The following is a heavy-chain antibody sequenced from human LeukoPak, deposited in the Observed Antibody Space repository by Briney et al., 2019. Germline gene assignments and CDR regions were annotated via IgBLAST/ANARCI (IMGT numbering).Heavy chain of an antibody. V-gene: IGHV1-2*02. CDR2: INPNSGGT. CDR1: RYTFIGYY. J-gene: IGHJ4*02. D-gene: IGHD2-2*01. CDR3: ARAHCSSTNCYQFDY. Sequence: ASVKVSCKASRYTFIGYYIHWVRQAPGQGLEWMGWINPNSGGTNYAQKFQGRVTMTRDTSISTAYMELSRLISDDTAVYHCARAHCSSTNCYQFDYWGQGTLVTVSS.